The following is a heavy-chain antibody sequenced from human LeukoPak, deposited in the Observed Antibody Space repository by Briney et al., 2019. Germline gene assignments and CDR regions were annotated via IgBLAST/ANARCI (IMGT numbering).Heavy chain of an antibody. J-gene: IGHJ4*02. Sequence: GGSLRLSCAVSGFTFSSYAMSWVRQAPGKGLEWVSGISGSGDATWYADSVKGRFTISRDNSKNTVCLQMNSLRPEDTAVYYCAKCSGSSCYAAGAFEYWGQGTLVTVSS. CDR2: ISGSGDAT. CDR1: GFTFSSYA. D-gene: IGHD2-15*01. V-gene: IGHV3-23*01. CDR3: AKCSGSSCYAAGAFEY.